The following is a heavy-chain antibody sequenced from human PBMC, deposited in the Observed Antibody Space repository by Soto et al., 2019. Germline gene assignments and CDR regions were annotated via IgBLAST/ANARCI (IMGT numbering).Heavy chain of an antibody. J-gene: IGHJ4*02. CDR3: ARGAPAYCGGDCYLDY. CDR1: GFTFSSYG. D-gene: IGHD2-21*01. CDR2: IWYDGSNK. Sequence: GGSLRLSCAASGFTFSSYGMHWVRQAPGKGLEWVAVIWYDGSNKYYADSVKGRFTISRDNSKNTLYLQMNSLRAEDTAVYYCARGAPAYCGGDCYLDYWGQGTLVTV. V-gene: IGHV3-33*01.